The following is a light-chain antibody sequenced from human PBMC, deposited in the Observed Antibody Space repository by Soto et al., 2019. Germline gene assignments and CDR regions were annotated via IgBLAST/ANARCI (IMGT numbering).Light chain of an antibody. CDR2: EGS. J-gene: IGLJ1*01. V-gene: IGLV2-14*02. CDR3: RSYDSSLSASNV. CDR1: SSDVGSYNL. Sequence: QSVLTQPASVSGSPGQSITISCTGTSSDVGSYNLVSWYQQHPGKAPKLMIYEGSKRPSGVSNRFSGSKSGNTASLTISGLQAEDEADYYCRSYDSSLSASNVFGTGTKVTVL.